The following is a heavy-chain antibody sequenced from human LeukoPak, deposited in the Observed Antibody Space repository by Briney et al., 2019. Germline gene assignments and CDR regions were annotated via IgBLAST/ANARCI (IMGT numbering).Heavy chain of an antibody. CDR2: INPNSGGT. J-gene: IGHJ4*02. Sequence: ASVNVSCKASGYTFTGYYMHCGRQAPGHGLEWMGWINPNSGGTNYAQKFQGRVTITRDTSISTAYMELSSLRSDDTAVYYCARDRVLVPAAFDYWGQGTLVTVSS. D-gene: IGHD2-2*01. CDR1: GYTFTGYY. CDR3: ARDRVLVPAAFDY. V-gene: IGHV1-2*02.